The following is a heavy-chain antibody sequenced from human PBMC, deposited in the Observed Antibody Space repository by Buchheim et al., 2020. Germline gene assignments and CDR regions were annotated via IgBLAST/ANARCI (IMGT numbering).Heavy chain of an antibody. Sequence: QVQLQQWGAGLLKPSETLSLTCAVYGGSFSGYYWSWIRQPPGKGLEWIEEINHSGSTNYNPSLKSRVTISVDTSQNQFSLKLSSVTAAGTAVYYCARVLRYYDSSGYYNFDYWGQGTL. CDR3: ARVLRYYDSSGYYNFDY. J-gene: IGHJ4*02. D-gene: IGHD3-22*01. CDR1: GGSFSGYY. CDR2: INHSGST. V-gene: IGHV4-34*01.